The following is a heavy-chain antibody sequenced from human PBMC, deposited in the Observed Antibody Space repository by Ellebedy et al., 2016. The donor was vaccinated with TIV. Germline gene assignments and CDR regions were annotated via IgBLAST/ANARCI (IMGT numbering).Heavy chain of an antibody. CDR1: GFTLSRYD. D-gene: IGHD3-10*01. Sequence: GESLKISCAASGFTLSRYDMNWVRQAPGKGLEWVANIHPDGSEKYYVDSVKGRFTISRDNAKNSLYLEMNSLRAEDTAVYYCARDYYGSENWGQGTLVTVSS. V-gene: IGHV3-7*01. J-gene: IGHJ4*02. CDR2: IHPDGSEK. CDR3: ARDYYGSEN.